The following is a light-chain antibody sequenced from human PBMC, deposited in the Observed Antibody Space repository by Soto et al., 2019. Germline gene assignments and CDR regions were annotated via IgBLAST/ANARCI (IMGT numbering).Light chain of an antibody. J-gene: IGKJ5*01. Sequence: DIQMTQSPSTLSGSVGDRVTITCRASQTISSWLAWYQQKPGKAPKLLIYKASTLKSGVPSRFSGSGSGTEFTLTISSLQPDDFATYYCQHYDGLPITFGQGTRLEIK. CDR1: QTISSW. CDR3: QHYDGLPIT. CDR2: KAS. V-gene: IGKV1-5*03.